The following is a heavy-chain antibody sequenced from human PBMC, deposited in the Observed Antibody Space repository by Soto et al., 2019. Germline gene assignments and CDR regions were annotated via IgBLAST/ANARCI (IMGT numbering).Heavy chain of an antibody. CDR1: GFTFSSYA. J-gene: IGHJ6*04. CDR2: ISGSGGST. D-gene: IGHD2-21*02. CDR3: AKDLFGGVCCLRYYGMDV. V-gene: IGHV3-23*01. Sequence: GGSLRLSCAASGFTFSSYAMNWVRQAPGKGLEWVSSISGSGGSTYYADSVKGRFIISRDNSKSTLYLQMDSLRAEDTAVYYCAKDLFGGVCCLRYYGMDVWCTGITVTVFS.